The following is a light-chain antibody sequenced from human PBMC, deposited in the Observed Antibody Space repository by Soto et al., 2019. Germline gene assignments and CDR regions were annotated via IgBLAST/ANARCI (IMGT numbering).Light chain of an antibody. CDR1: QSLLSTSDNLNY. CDR3: QQTYSGPIT. Sequence: DIVMTQSPDSLAVSLGERATINCKSSQSLLSTSDNLNYLAWHQHRPGQPPRLLIYWASTREAGVPDRFTGSWSGTDFTITISSLQAEDVGIYYWQQTYSGPITFGQGTRLEIK. CDR2: WAS. V-gene: IGKV4-1*01. J-gene: IGKJ5*01.